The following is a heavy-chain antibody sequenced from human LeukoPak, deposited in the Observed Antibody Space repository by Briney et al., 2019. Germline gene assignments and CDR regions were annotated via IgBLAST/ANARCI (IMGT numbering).Heavy chain of an antibody. V-gene: IGHV3-33*01. CDR2: IWYDGSNK. Sequence: PGGSLRLSCAASGFTFSSYGMHWVRQAPGKGLERVAVIWYDGSNKYYADSVKGRFTISRDNSKNTLYLQMNSLRAEDTAVYYCARDLDGLRDYYDSSGYYYYGMDVWGQGTTVTVSS. CDR1: GFTFSSYG. J-gene: IGHJ6*02. D-gene: IGHD3-22*01. CDR3: ARDLDGLRDYYDSSGYYYYGMDV.